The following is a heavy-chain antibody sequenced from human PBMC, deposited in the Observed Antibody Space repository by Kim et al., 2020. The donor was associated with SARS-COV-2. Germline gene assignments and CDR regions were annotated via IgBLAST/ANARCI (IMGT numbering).Heavy chain of an antibody. J-gene: IGHJ3*02. CDR2: ISGSGGST. V-gene: IGHV3-23*01. Sequence: GGSLRLSCAASGFTFSSYAMSWVRQAPGKGLEWVSAISGSGGSTYYADSVKGRFTISRDNSKNTLYLQMNSLRAEDTAVYYCAKDLFRYYDFWSGYPGAFDIWGQGTMVTVSS. CDR1: GFTFSSYA. D-gene: IGHD3-3*01. CDR3: AKDLFRYYDFWSGYPGAFDI.